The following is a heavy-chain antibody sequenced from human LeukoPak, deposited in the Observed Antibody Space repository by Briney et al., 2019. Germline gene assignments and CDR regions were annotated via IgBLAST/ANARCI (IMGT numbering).Heavy chain of an antibody. CDR1: GHTFTGYY. D-gene: IGHD4-17*01. J-gene: IGHJ4*02. CDR2: IIPILGIA. V-gene: IGHV1-69*04. Sequence: GASVKVSSKASGHTFTGYYMHWVRQAPGQGLEWMGRIIPILGIANYAQKFQGRVTITADKSTSTAYMELSSLRSEDTAVYYCARDDYGERGNYWGQGTLVTVSS. CDR3: ARDDYGERGNY.